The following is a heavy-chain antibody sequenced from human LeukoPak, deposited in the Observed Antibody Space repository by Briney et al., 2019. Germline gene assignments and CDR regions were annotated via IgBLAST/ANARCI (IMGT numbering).Heavy chain of an antibody. D-gene: IGHD4-17*01. CDR1: GFTFSTYA. J-gene: IGHJ4*02. CDR3: ASLAVTTPLFDY. CDR2: ISGSGSNT. V-gene: IGHV3-23*01. Sequence: GGSLRLSCAASGFTFSTYAMNWVRQAPGKGLEWVSSISGSGSNTYYADSVKGRFTISRNNSESTLYLQMNSLRAEDTAVYYCASLAVTTPLFDYWGQGTLVTVSS.